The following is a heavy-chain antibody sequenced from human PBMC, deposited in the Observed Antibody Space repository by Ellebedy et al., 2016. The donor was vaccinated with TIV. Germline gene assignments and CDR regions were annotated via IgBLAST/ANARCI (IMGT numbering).Heavy chain of an antibody. CDR3: AREAISYATSGYYFDY. Sequence: GESLKISCAASGFTFNNYWMSWVRQAPGKGLEWVANIKQDGGEKNYVDSVKGRFTISRDNAKNSLYLQMNSLRAEDTAVYYCAREAISYATSGYYFDYWGQGTLVAVSS. CDR2: IKQDGGEK. CDR1: GFTFNNYW. D-gene: IGHD3-22*01. V-gene: IGHV3-7*01. J-gene: IGHJ4*02.